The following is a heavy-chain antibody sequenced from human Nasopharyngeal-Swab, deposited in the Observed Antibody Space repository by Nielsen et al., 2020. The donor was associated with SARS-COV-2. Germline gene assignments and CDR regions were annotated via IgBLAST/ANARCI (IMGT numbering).Heavy chain of an antibody. CDR1: GGSFSAYY. Sequence: GSLRPSCGVYGGSFSAYYWGWIRQPPGKGLEWIAEINHSGSPNYNPSLKSRVTLSVDTSMNQFSLELTSVTAADTAVYYCARGLSGVVPAPILGLGPYYYYYYMDVWGKGTSVTVSS. V-gene: IGHV4-34*01. D-gene: IGHD2-2*01. CDR3: ARGLSGVVPAPILGLGPYYYYYYMDV. CDR2: INHSGSP. J-gene: IGHJ6*03.